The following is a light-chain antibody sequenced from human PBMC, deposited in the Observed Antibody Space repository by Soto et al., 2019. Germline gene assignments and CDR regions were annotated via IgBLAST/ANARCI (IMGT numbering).Light chain of an antibody. CDR2: DNT. J-gene: IGLJ3*02. CDR3: QSFDISLSGRV. V-gene: IGLV1-40*01. Sequence: QAVVTQPPSVSGAPAQRVTISCTGSSSNIGADYDVHWYQQFPGTAPKLLIYDNTNRPSGVPDRFSGSKSGTSASLAITGLLAEDEADYYCQSFDISLSGRVFGAGTKLTVL. CDR1: SSNIGADYD.